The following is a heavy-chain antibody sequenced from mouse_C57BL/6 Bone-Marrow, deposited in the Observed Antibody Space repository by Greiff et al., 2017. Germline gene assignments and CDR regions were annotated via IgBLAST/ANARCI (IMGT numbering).Heavy chain of an antibody. D-gene: IGHD1-1*01. J-gene: IGHJ3*01. CDR2: IYPGSGST. Sequence: QVQLQQPGAELVKPGASVKMSCKASGYTFTSYWITWVKQRPGQGLEWIGDIYPGSGSTNYNEKFNSKATLTVDTSSCPAYMQLSSLTSEDSAVYYCARCGVYDYGPWFAYWGQGTLVTVSA. CDR3: ARCGVYDYGPWFAY. CDR1: GYTFTSYW. V-gene: IGHV1-55*01.